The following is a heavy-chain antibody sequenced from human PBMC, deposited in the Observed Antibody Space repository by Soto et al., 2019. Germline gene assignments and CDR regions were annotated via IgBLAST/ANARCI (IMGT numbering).Heavy chain of an antibody. D-gene: IGHD1-26*01. CDR1: GGTFSSYT. CDR3: ARGNHRWVELWYFDL. Sequence: QVQLVQSGAEVKKPGSSVTVSCKASGGTFSSYTISWERQAPGQGLEWMGGIIPIFGTANYAQKFQGRVTITADESTSAAYMELSSLRSEDTAVYYCARGNHRWVELWYFDLWDRGTLVTVAS. J-gene: IGHJ2*01. V-gene: IGHV1-69*12. CDR2: IIPIFGTA.